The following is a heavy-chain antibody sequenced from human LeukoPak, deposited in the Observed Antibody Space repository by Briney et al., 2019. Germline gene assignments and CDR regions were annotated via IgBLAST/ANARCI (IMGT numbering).Heavy chain of an antibody. CDR3: ARDRGCSGGSCYPMKHNWFDP. J-gene: IGHJ5*02. CDR2: IIPIFGTA. CDR1: GGTFGSYA. Sequence: SVKVSCKASGGTFGSYAISWVRQAPGQGLEWMGRIIPIFGTANYAQKFQGRVTITTDESTSTAYMELSSLRSEDTAVYYCARDRGCSGGSCYPMKHNWFDPWGQGTLVTVSS. V-gene: IGHV1-69*05. D-gene: IGHD2-15*01.